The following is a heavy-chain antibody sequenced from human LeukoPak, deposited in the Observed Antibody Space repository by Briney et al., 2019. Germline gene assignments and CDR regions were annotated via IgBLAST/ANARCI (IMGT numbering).Heavy chain of an antibody. V-gene: IGHV4-31*03. CDR3: ASSSRQLRFLEWFSNWFDP. CDR1: GGSISSGGYY. Sequence: PSETLSLTCTVSGGSISSGGYYWSWIRQHPGKGLEWIGYIYYSGSTYYNPSLKSRVTISVDTSKNQFSLKLSSVTAADTAVYYCASSSRQLRFLEWFSNWFDPWGQGTLVTVSS. J-gene: IGHJ5*02. D-gene: IGHD3-3*01. CDR2: IYYSGST.